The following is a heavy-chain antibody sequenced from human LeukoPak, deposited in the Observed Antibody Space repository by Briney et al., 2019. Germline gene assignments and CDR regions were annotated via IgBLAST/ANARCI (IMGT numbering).Heavy chain of an antibody. V-gene: IGHV3-53*01. CDR3: ARGQSCSSTSCFFDY. D-gene: IGHD2-2*01. CDR1: GFTVSSNY. Sequence: GGSLRLSCAASGFTVSSNYMSWVRQAPGKGLEWVSVIYSGVSTYYADSVKGRFTISRDNSKNTLYLQMNSLRVEDTAVYYCARGQSCSSTSCFFDYWGQGTLVTVSS. J-gene: IGHJ4*02. CDR2: IYSGVST.